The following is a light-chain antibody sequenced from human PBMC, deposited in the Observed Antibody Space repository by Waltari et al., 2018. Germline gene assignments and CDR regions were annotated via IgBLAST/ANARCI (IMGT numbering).Light chain of an antibody. CDR1: QSVSHY. V-gene: IGKV3-11*01. CDR2: EAS. CDR3: QQRSNWLFT. J-gene: IGKJ3*01. Sequence: EIVLTQSPATLSLSPGDSATLSCRASQSVSHYLAWFQQKPGQAPRLLIYEASRRATGIPTRFSGSGSATDFTLTISSLEPEDFAVYYCQQRSNWLFTFGPGTKVEIK.